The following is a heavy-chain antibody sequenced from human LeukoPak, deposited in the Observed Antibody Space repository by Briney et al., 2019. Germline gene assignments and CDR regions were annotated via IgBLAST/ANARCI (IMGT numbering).Heavy chain of an antibody. CDR1: GFTFSSYA. V-gene: IGHV3-23*01. Sequence: PGGSLRLSCAASGFTFSSYAMSWVRQAPGKGLEWVSAISGSGGSTYYADSVKGRFTISRDNAKNTLYLQMNSLRAEDTAVYYCARSVLGSVAPFDYWGQGTLVTVSS. CDR2: ISGSGGST. D-gene: IGHD6-19*01. CDR3: ARSVLGSVAPFDY. J-gene: IGHJ4*02.